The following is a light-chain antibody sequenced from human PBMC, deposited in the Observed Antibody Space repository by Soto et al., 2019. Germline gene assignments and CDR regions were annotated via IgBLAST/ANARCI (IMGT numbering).Light chain of an antibody. CDR2: DVS. Sequence: AIQLTQSPSSLSASVGDRVTITCRASQGIGSSTFAWYQQKAGKAPTLLIYDVSNLQRGVPTRFSGGGSGTDFSLTISSLQPEDFATYYCQQFDTYPLTVGQGTRLDIK. CDR3: QQFDTYPLT. V-gene: IGKV1-13*02. CDR1: QGIGSST. J-gene: IGKJ5*01.